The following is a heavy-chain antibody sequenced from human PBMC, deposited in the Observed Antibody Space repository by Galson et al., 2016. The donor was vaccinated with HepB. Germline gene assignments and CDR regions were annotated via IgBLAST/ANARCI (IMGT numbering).Heavy chain of an antibody. CDR2: INRNSVII. CDR1: GFTFEDYA. Sequence: SLRLSCAASGFTFEDYAIHWVRQVPGKGLEWVASINRNSVIIGYADSVKGRFTITRDNAKNSVYLQMDFVRVEDTARYQCVKDYGEWLGAFDSWGQEVLVSVSS. J-gene: IGHJ4*01. V-gene: IGHV3-9*01. D-gene: IGHD6-19*01. CDR3: VKDYGEWLGAFDS.